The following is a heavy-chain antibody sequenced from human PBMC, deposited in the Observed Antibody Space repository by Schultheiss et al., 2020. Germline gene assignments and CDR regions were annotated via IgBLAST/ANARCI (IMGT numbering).Heavy chain of an antibody. CDR1: GYTFTGYY. V-gene: IGHV1-2*02. D-gene: IGHD3-22*01. J-gene: IGHJ3*02. CDR3: AFAGGPYSSGYLDAFDI. CDR2: INPNSGGT. Sequence: ASVKVSCKASGYTFTGYYMHWVRQAPGQGLEWMGWINPNSGGTNYAQKFQGRVTMTRDTSISTAYMELSRLRSDDTAVYYCAFAGGPYSSGYLDAFDIWGQGTMVTVSS.